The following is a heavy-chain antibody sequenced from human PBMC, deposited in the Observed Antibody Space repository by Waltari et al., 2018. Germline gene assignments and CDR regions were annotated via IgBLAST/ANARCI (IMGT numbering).Heavy chain of an antibody. J-gene: IGHJ4*02. D-gene: IGHD3-22*01. CDR2: IYYSGST. Sequence: QLQLQESGPGLVKPSETLSLTCTVSGGSISSSSYYWGWIRQPPGKGLEWIGSIYYSGSTYYNPSLKSRVTISVDTSKNQFSLKLSSVTAADTAVYYCAREERLHYYDSSGYYPEDYWGQGTLVTVSS. V-gene: IGHV4-39*07. CDR3: AREERLHYYDSSGYYPEDY. CDR1: GGSISSSSYY.